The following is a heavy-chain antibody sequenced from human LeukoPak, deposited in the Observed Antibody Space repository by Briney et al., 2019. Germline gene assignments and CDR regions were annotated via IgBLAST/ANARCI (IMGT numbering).Heavy chain of an antibody. Sequence: GGSLRLSCAGSGFTFSSYAMTWVRQAPGKGLEWVASITGNGGDTYYADSVKGRFTVSRDNSRKTFFVQMNSLRGEDTAVYYCANGEQWLGIDYWGQGTLVTVSS. D-gene: IGHD6-19*01. CDR2: ITGNGGDT. V-gene: IGHV3-23*01. CDR1: GFTFSSYA. J-gene: IGHJ4*02. CDR3: ANGEQWLGIDY.